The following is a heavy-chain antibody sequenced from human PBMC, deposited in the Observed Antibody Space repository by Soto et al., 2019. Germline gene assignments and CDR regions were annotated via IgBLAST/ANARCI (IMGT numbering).Heavy chain of an antibody. D-gene: IGHD3-10*01. CDR3: ARVAGYGSGSRRFDS. V-gene: IGHV1-18*01. J-gene: IGHJ4*02. CDR2: IVGDSGAT. CDR1: GEAVGTYG. Sequence: QVQLMQSETEVAKPGASVKVSCKTSGEAVGTYGRTWVLQAPGQGLEWMGWIVGDSGATIYAQKFQGRVTMSMDRSTNTAYMELRSLTPDDSARYYCARVAGYGSGSRRFDSWGQGTLVSVSS.